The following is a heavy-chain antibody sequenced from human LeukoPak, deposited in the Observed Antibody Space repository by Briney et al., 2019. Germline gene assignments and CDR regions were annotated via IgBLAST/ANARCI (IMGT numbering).Heavy chain of an antibody. CDR3: ARHALATVTDPSFDY. D-gene: IGHD2-21*02. V-gene: IGHV4-39*01. CDR2: LYHSGST. CDR1: GGSISTPGYY. Sequence: PSETLSLTCTVPGGSISTPGYYWGWIRQPPGKGLEWIGSLYHSGSTYYKPSLKSRATISVDKSKNQCSLKLRSVTAADTAVYYCARHALATVTDPSFDYWGQGTLVTVSS. J-gene: IGHJ4*02.